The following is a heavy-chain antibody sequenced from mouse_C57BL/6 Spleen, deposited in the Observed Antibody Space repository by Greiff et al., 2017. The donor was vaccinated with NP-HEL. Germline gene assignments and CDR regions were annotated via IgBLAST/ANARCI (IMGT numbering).Heavy chain of an antibody. Sequence: VQLQQSGPELVKPGASVKISCKASGYSFTGYFMHWVMQSHGKSLEWIGRINPYNGDTFYNQKFKGKATLTVDKSSSTAHMELRSLTSEDSAVYYCARYNSNRVYFDYWGQGTTLTVSS. J-gene: IGHJ2*01. V-gene: IGHV1-20*01. CDR3: ARYNSNRVYFDY. CDR2: INPYNGDT. D-gene: IGHD2-5*01. CDR1: GYSFTGYF.